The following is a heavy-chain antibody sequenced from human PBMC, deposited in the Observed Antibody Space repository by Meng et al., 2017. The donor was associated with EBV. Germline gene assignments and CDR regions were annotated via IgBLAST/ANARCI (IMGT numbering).Heavy chain of an antibody. V-gene: IGHV1-69*01. D-gene: IGHD3-10*01. CDR3: ASESGRGYTPDY. CDR2: FLPRLGAP. J-gene: IGHJ4*02. Sequence: QVRLVQLGAEVKRPGSSVKVSCKTSGGPFRYYAISWVRQAPGQGLEWLGGFLPRLGAPNYAQKFHGRVKITADESTSTHYMDLSSLRSEDTAIYYCASESGRGYTPDYWGQGTLVTVSS. CDR1: GGPFRYYA.